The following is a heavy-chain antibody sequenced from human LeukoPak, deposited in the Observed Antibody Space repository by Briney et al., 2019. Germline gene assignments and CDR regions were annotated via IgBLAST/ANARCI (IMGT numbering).Heavy chain of an antibody. V-gene: IGHV3-NL1*01. D-gene: IGHD2-15*01. CDR1: GFTFSSYG. CDR3: AKGGYTTWFDP. CDR2: IRSNGGDT. Sequence: GGSLRLSCAASGFTFSSYGMHWVRQAPGKGLEWVSNIRSNGGDTYYTDSVKGRFTISRDNSKNTLYLEMNSLRAEDTAVYYCAKGGYTTWFDPWGQGTLVTVSS. J-gene: IGHJ5*02.